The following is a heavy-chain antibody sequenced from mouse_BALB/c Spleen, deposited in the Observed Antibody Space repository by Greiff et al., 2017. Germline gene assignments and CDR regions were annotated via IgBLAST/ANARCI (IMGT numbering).Heavy chain of an antibody. CDR3: ARSGVYYDLGAWFAY. CDR1: GFNIKDYY. Sequence: VQLQQSGAELVRSGASVKLSCTASGFNIKDYYMHWVKQRPEQGLEWIGWIDPENGDTEYAPKFQGKATMTADKSSSTAYMQLSSLTSDDSAVYFCARSGVYYDLGAWFAYWGQGTLVTVSA. V-gene: IGHV14-4*02. CDR2: IDPENGDT. J-gene: IGHJ3*01. D-gene: IGHD2-4*01.